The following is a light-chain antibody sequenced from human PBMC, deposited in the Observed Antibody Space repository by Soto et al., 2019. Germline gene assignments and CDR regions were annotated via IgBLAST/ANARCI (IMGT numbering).Light chain of an antibody. V-gene: IGLV1-47*01. CDR3: ATWDDSLGGPV. CDR1: SSNIGRNY. Sequence: QSVLTQTPSVSGTPGQRVNISCSGSSSNIGRNYVYWYHQFPGTAPKLLIDRDNERPSGVPDRFSGSKSGTSASLAISGLRSGDEADYHCATWDDSLGGPVFGGGTKLTVL. CDR2: RDN. J-gene: IGLJ2*01.